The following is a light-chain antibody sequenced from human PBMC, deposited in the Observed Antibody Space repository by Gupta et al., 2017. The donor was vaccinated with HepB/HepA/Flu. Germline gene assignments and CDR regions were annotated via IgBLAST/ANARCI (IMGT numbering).Light chain of an antibody. CDR3: VQGTHWPT. Sequence: DVVLTQSPLSLPVTLGQPASISCRSSQSLVFSDGNTFLHLFQQRPGQSPRRLLYQVSKRDSGVPERFSGSGSGTDFTLRISRVEAEDVAIYYCVQGTHWPTFGGGTXVEIK. CDR1: QSLVFSDGNTF. CDR2: QVS. V-gene: IGKV2-30*01. J-gene: IGKJ4*01.